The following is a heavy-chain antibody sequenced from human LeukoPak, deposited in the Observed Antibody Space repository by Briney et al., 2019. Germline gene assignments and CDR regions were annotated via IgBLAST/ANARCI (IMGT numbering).Heavy chain of an antibody. CDR3: AKDIKEDTVTPFDY. D-gene: IGHD4-17*01. CDR1: GFTFSSYA. J-gene: IGHJ4*02. V-gene: IGHV3-23*01. CDR2: ISGSGGST. Sequence: AGGSLRLSCAASGFTFSSYAMSWVRQAPGKGLEWVSAISGSGGSTYYADSVKGRFTISRDNSKNTLYLQMNSLRAEDTAVYYCAKDIKEDTVTPFDYWGQGTLVTVSS.